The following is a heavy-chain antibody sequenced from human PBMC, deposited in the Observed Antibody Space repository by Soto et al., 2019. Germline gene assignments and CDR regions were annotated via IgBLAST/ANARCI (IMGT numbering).Heavy chain of an antibody. V-gene: IGHV1-18*01. D-gene: IGHD1-1*01. CDR2: ISAYNGNT. CDR1: GYTFTSYG. J-gene: IGHJ6*02. CDR3: ARDREPTPPYYYYGMDV. Sequence: ASVKVSCKASGYTFTSYGISWVRQAPGQGLEWMGWISAYNGNTNYAQKLQGRVTMTTDTSTSTAYMELRSLRSDDTAVYYCARDREPTPPYYYYGMDVWGQGTTVTVSS.